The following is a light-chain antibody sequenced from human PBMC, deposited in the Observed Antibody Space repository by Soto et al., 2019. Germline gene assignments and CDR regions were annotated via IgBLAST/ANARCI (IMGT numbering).Light chain of an antibody. Sequence: QSALTQPASVSGSPGQSITISCTGTSSDVGSYNLVSWYQQHPGKAPKLMIYEGSKRPSGVSNRFSGSKSGNTASLTISGLHAEDEADYYCCSYAGSYVFGTGTKVTVL. J-gene: IGLJ1*01. CDR2: EGS. CDR1: SSDVGSYNL. V-gene: IGLV2-23*01. CDR3: CSYAGSYV.